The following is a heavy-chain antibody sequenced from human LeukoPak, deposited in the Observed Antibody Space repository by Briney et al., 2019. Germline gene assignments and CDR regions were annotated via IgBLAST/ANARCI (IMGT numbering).Heavy chain of an antibody. D-gene: IGHD1-26*01. V-gene: IGHV1-18*01. Sequence: ASVKVSCKASGYTFTSYGISWVRQAPGQGLEWMGWISAYNGNTNYAQKLQGRVTMATDTSTSTAYMELRSLRFEDTALYYCAKGWELLSFDYWGQGTLVTVSS. CDR2: ISAYNGNT. J-gene: IGHJ4*02. CDR3: AKGWELLSFDY. CDR1: GYTFTSYG.